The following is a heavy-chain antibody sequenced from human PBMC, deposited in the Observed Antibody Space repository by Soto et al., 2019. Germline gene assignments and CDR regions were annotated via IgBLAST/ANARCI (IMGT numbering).Heavy chain of an antibody. CDR3: AREDSSRESDYYYGMDV. CDR1: GFTFSSYA. V-gene: IGHV3-23*01. CDR2: ISGSGGST. Sequence: GGSLRLSCAASGFTFSSYAMSWVRQAPGKGLEWVSAISGSGGSTYYADSVKGRFTISRDNSKNTLYLQMNSLRAEDTAVYYCAREDSSRESDYYYGMDVWGQGTTVTVSS. D-gene: IGHD6-13*01. J-gene: IGHJ6*02.